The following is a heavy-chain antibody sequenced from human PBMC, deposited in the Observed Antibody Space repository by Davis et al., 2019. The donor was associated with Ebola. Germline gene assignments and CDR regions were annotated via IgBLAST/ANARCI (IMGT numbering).Heavy chain of an antibody. Sequence: GESLKLSCAASGFIFSSYVMSWVRQAPGKGLEWVSTLGTSADTYYADSVKGRFIISRDNSKNTLYLQMNSLRAEDTAVYYCARTYYFDDSGYRNSFDVWGQGTMVTISS. J-gene: IGHJ3*01. CDR2: LGTSADT. CDR1: GFIFSSYV. D-gene: IGHD3-22*01. CDR3: ARTYYFDDSGYRNSFDV. V-gene: IGHV3-23*01.